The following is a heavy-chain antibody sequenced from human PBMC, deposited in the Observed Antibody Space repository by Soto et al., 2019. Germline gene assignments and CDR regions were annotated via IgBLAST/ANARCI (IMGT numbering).Heavy chain of an antibody. J-gene: IGHJ6*02. CDR3: ARYCTHGVCSNPFYYYGMDV. CDR1: GGSISGGYYY. CDR2: MYDRGST. Sequence: PSETLSLTGTVSGGSISGGYYYWSWIRQPPGKGLEWIGHMYDRGSTFYNPSLESRVTMSVDTSKNQFSLRLSAVTAADTAVYYCARYCTHGVCSNPFYYYGMDVWGQGSPVTVSS. V-gene: IGHV4-30-4*01. D-gene: IGHD2-8*01.